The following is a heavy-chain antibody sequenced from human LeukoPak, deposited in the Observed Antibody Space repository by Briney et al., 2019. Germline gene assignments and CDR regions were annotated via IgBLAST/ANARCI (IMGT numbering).Heavy chain of an antibody. CDR3: ARETYGSGSYRLDY. Sequence: PGGSLRLSCAASGFTFSTYSMNWVRQAPGKGLEWVSYISSSSSTIYYADSVKGRFTISRDSAKNSLYLQMNSLRDDDTAVYYCARETYGSGSYRLDYWGQGTLVTVSS. J-gene: IGHJ4*02. V-gene: IGHV3-48*02. D-gene: IGHD3-10*01. CDR1: GFTFSTYS. CDR2: ISSSSSTI.